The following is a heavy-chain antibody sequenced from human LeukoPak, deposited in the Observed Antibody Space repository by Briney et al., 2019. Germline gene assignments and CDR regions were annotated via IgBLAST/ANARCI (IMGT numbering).Heavy chain of an antibody. V-gene: IGHV3-23*01. CDR3: AKVVAAAGTPHFDY. Sequence: GGSLRLSCAASGFTFSSYAMSWVRQAPGKGLEWVSAISGSGGSTYYADSVKGRFTISRDKSKNTLYLQMNSLRAEDTAVYYCAKVVAAAGTPHFDYWGQGTLVTVSS. CDR1: GFTFSSYA. D-gene: IGHD6-13*01. J-gene: IGHJ4*02. CDR2: ISGSGGST.